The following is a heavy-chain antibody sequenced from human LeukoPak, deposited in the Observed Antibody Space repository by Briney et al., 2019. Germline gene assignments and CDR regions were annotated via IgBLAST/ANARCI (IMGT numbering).Heavy chain of an antibody. Sequence: GGSLRLSCAASGFTFSSYEMHWVRQAPGKGLEWVSYISSSGSTIYYADSVKGRFTISRDNANNSLYLQMNSLRAEDTAVYYCARDRAAAGTGFGYWGQGTLVTVSS. D-gene: IGHD6-13*01. CDR1: GFTFSSYE. V-gene: IGHV3-48*03. J-gene: IGHJ4*02. CDR3: ARDRAAAGTGFGY. CDR2: ISSSGSTI.